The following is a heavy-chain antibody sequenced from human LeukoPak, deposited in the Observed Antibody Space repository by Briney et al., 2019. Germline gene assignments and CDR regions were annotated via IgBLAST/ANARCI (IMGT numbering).Heavy chain of an antibody. CDR1: GYIFTSSG. Sequence: ASVKVSCKASGYIFTSSGISRVRQAPGQGLEWMGWISAYNGYTNYAQMFQDRVTMTTDTSTTTAYMELRSLRSDDTAVYYCARSKGPYYYDRSGYRDYWGQGTLVTVSS. V-gene: IGHV1-18*01. CDR3: ARSKGPYYYDRSGYRDY. CDR2: ISAYNGYT. D-gene: IGHD3-22*01. J-gene: IGHJ4*02.